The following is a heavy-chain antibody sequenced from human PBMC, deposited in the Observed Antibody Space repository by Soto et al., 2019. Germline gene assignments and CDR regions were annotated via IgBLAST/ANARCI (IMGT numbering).Heavy chain of an antibody. CDR1: GFTFSSYS. D-gene: IGHD3-22*01. Sequence: EVQLVESGGGLVKPGGSLRLSCAASGFTFSSYSMNWVRQAPGKGLEWVSSISSSSSYIYYADSVNGRFTISRDNAKNSLYLQMNSLRAEDTAVYYCARGYHYYDSSGYDKWDAFDIWGQGTMVTVSS. CDR2: ISSSSSYI. V-gene: IGHV3-21*01. CDR3: ARGYHYYDSSGYDKWDAFDI. J-gene: IGHJ3*02.